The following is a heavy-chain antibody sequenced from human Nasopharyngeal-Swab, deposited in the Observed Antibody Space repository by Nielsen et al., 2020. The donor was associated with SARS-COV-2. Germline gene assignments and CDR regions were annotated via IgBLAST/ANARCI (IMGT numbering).Heavy chain of an antibody. J-gene: IGHJ6*03. Sequence: GGALRLSCAASGFTFSSYGMHWVRQAPGKGLEWVADIWYEGSNKYYADSVKGRFTISRDNPKNTLYLQMNSLRAEDTAVYYCARDGPSGYCTNGVCYSYYMDVWGKGTTVTVSS. D-gene: IGHD2-8*01. CDR1: GFTFSSYG. CDR3: ARDGPSGYCTNGVCYSYYMDV. CDR2: IWYEGSNK. V-gene: IGHV3-33*01.